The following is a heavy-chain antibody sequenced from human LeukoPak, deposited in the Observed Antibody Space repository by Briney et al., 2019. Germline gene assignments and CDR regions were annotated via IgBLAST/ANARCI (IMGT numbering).Heavy chain of an antibody. J-gene: IGHJ4*02. V-gene: IGHV3-7*01. CDR2: IKQDGSEK. CDR3: ARDMRYCSGGSCDSGYFDY. D-gene: IGHD2-15*01. Sequence: ETLSLTCTVSGGSISSSSYYWGWIRQPPGKGLEWVANIKQDGSEKYYVDSVKGRFTISRDNAKNSLYLQMNSLRAEDTAVYYCARDMRYCSGGSCDSGYFDYWGQGTLVTVSS. CDR1: GGSISSSSYY.